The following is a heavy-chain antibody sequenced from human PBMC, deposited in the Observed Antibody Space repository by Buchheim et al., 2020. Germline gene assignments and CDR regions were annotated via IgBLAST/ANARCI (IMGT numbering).Heavy chain of an antibody. V-gene: IGHV1-46*01. J-gene: IGHJ4*02. CDR3: ARDRGAAAGTSPGY. CDR2: INPSGAGT. CDR1: GYTFTSYY. D-gene: IGHD6-13*01. Sequence: QVQLVQSGAEVKKPGASVKVSCKASGYTFTSYYVHWVRQAPGQGLEWMGIINPSGAGTSYSQKFQGRVTMTRDTSTRPVHMELSSLRSEDTAVYYCARDRGAAAGTSPGYWGQGTL.